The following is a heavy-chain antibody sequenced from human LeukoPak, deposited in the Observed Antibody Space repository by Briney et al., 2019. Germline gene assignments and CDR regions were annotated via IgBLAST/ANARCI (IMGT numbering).Heavy chain of an antibody. Sequence: PSQTLSLTCTVSGGSTSSGDYYWNWIRQHPGKGLEWIGYMNNRGTSNYNPSLRSRVTISVDTSNNQFSLRLSSVTAADTAVYYCARDCSLRQLPGYGMDVWGQGTTVTVSS. J-gene: IGHJ6*02. CDR1: GGSTSSGDYY. V-gene: IGHV4-31*03. CDR3: ARDCSLRQLPGYGMDV. CDR2: MNNRGTS. D-gene: IGHD6-6*01.